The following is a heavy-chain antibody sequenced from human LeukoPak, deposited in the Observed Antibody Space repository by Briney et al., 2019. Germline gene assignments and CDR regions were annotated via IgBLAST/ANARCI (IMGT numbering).Heavy chain of an antibody. V-gene: IGHV1-8*01. CDR3: ARLSSHYGDYKVDP. Sequence: ASVKVSCNTSGYPFRNYDINWVRQATGQGLEWMGWINPHSGKTGYAQKFQGRVTMTTDTSANTAYMDLSSLRSEDTAVYYCARLSSHYGDYKVDPWGQGTLVTVSS. CDR2: INPHSGKT. J-gene: IGHJ5*02. CDR1: GYPFRNYD. D-gene: IGHD4-17*01.